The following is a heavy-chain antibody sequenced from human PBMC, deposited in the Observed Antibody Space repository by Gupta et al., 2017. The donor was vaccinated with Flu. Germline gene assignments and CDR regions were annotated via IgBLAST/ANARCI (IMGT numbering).Heavy chain of an antibody. CDR2: LGYDGSNK. CDR3: ARWNLGYCSGSSCHGDALEI. CDR1: GFTLSNNG. J-gene: IGHJ3*02. Sequence: QEQLVESGGGVVQPGRSLRLSCAASGFTLSNNGMPWVRQAPGKGLEWDAVLGYDGSNKDYADAVEGRFTISQDNSKNTLYLQMNSLRAEDTAVYYCARWNLGYCSGSSCHGDALEIWGQGTMVTVSS. V-gene: IGHV3-33*01. D-gene: IGHD2-2*01.